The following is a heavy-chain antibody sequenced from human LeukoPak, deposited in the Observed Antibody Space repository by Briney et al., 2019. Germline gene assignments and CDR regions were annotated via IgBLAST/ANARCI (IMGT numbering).Heavy chain of an antibody. J-gene: IGHJ3*01. CDR2: ISGSGGST. Sequence: GVSLRLSCAASGFTFSSYSMNWVRQAPGKGLEWVSAISGSGGSTCYAVSVKGRFTISRDNSKTTLYLQMNSLRAEDTAVYYCAKTGSPIVWGQGTMVTVSS. D-gene: IGHD1-14*01. CDR1: GFTFSSYS. CDR3: AKTGSPIV. V-gene: IGHV3-23*01.